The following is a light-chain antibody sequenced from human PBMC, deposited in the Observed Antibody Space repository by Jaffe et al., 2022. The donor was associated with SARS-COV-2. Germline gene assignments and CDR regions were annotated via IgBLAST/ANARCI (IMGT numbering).Light chain of an antibody. CDR1: QSVLSSSTGKNY. CDR3: QQYSSVPYT. V-gene: IGKV4-1*01. J-gene: IGKJ2*01. Sequence: DIVMTQFPDSLAVSLGERSTINCKSSQSVLSSSTGKNYLAWYQHKPGQPPKLLFYWASTRESGVPDRFSGSGSGTDFSLSISNLQAEDVAVYYCQQYSSVPYTFGQGTKLEIK. CDR2: WAS.